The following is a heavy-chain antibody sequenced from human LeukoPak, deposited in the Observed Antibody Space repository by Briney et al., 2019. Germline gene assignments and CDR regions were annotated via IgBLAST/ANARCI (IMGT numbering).Heavy chain of an antibody. CDR1: GGSISSSSYY. D-gene: IGHD3-3*01. CDR3: ARGGGITIFGVVTHFDY. CDR2: IYYSGST. Sequence: SETLSLTCTVSGGSISSSSYYWGWIRQPPGKGLEWIGSIYYSGSTYYNPSLKSRVTISVDTSKNQFSLKLSSVTAADTAVYYCARGGGITIFGVVTHFDYWGQGTLVTVSS. J-gene: IGHJ4*02. V-gene: IGHV4-39*07.